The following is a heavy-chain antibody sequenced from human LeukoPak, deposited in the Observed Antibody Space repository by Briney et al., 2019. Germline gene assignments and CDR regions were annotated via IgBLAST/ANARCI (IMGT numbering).Heavy chain of an antibody. V-gene: IGHV4-39*07. CDR1: GGSISSSPYY. CDR2: IYYSGST. D-gene: IGHD4-23*01. J-gene: IGHJ3*02. CDR3: ARGYGGNSGHYAFDI. Sequence: PSETLSLTCTVSGGSISSSPYYWGWIRQPPGKDLEWIGSIYYSGSTYYNPSLKSRVTTSVDTSKNQFSLKLSSVSAADTAVYYCARGYGGNSGHYAFDIWGQGTMVTVSS.